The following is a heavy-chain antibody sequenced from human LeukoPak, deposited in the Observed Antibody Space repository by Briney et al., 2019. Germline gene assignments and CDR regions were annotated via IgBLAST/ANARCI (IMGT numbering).Heavy chain of an antibody. Sequence: PGGSLRLSCAASGFTFSSYSMNWVRQAPGKGLEWVSSISSSSSYIYYADSVKGRFTISRDNAKNSLYLQMNSLRAEDTAVYYCAKDQGSYGTFGDYWGQGTLVTVSS. CDR1: GFTFSSYS. J-gene: IGHJ4*02. D-gene: IGHD3-16*01. CDR3: AKDQGSYGTFGDY. CDR2: ISSSSSYI. V-gene: IGHV3-21*01.